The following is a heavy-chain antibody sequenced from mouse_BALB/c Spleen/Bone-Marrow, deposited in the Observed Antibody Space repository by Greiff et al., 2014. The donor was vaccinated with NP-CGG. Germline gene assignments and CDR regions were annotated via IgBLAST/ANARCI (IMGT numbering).Heavy chain of an antibody. CDR1: GYSITSGYY. D-gene: IGHD2-14*01. Sequence: EVQLVESGPGLVKPSQSLSLTCSVTGYSITSGYYWNWIRQFPGNKLEWMGYISYDGSNNYNPSLKNRISITRDTSKNQFFLKLNSVTTEDTATYYCARGVRAFAYWGQGTLVTVSA. CDR2: ISYDGSN. J-gene: IGHJ3*01. V-gene: IGHV3-6*02. CDR3: ARGVRAFAY.